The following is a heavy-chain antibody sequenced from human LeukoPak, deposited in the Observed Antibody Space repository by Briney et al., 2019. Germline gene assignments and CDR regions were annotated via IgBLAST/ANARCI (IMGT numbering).Heavy chain of an antibody. J-gene: IGHJ4*02. Sequence: GGSLRLSCVASGFTFSSFAMIWVRQPPGKGLEWVSSIFPSGGEIHYADSVRGRFIISRDNSKNTLYLQMNSLRVEDTAVYYCAKDTGVVVALDSWGQGTQVTVSS. CDR3: AKDTGVVVALDS. CDR2: IFPSGGEI. CDR1: GFTFSSFA. V-gene: IGHV3-23*01. D-gene: IGHD2-15*01.